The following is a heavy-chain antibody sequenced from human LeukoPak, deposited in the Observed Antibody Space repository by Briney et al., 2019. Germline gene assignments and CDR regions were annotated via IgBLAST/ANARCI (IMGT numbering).Heavy chain of an antibody. CDR3: ARNRFYYDSSGYYPAGYLDY. CDR1: GGSIGSGDYS. J-gene: IGHJ4*02. D-gene: IGHD3-22*01. CDR2: IYYSGST. Sequence: SETLSLTCAVSGGSIGSGDYSWSWIRQPPGKALEWIGYIYYSGSTYYNPSLKSRVTISGDTSKNQFSLKLSSVTAADTAVYYCARNRFYYDSSGYYPAGYLDYWGQGTLVTVSS. V-gene: IGHV4-30-4*07.